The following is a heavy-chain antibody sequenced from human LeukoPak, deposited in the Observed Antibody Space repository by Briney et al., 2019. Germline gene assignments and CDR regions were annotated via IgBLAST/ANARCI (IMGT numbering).Heavy chain of an antibody. CDR1: GFTFSSYS. V-gene: IGHV3-23*01. CDR2: ISGSGGST. D-gene: IGHD3-22*01. Sequence: GGSLRLSCAASGFTFSSYSMNWVRQAPGKGLEWVSAISGSGGSTYYADSVKGRFTISRDNSKNTLYLQMNSLRAEDTAVYYCAKPLSYYDSSGPFDYWGQGTLVTVSS. J-gene: IGHJ4*02. CDR3: AKPLSYYDSSGPFDY.